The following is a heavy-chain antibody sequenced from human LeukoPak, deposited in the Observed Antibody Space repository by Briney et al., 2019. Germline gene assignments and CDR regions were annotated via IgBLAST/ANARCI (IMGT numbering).Heavy chain of an antibody. CDR2: ISYDGSNK. V-gene: IGHV3-30*04. CDR3: AKDIVVVPAAIFDY. CDR1: GFTFSSYA. Sequence: GRSLRLSCAASGFTFSSYAMHWVRKAPGKGLEWVAVISYDGSNKYYADSVKGRFTISRDNSKNTLYLQMNSLRAEDTAVYYCAKDIVVVPAAIFDYWGQGTLVTVSS. D-gene: IGHD2-2*01. J-gene: IGHJ4*02.